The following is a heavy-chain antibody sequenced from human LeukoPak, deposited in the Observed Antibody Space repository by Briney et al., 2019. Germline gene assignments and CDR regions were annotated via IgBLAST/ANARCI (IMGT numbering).Heavy chain of an antibody. Sequence: KPGGSLRLSCAASGFTFSSYIMNWVRQAPGKGLEWVSSISSSSSYIYYADSVKGRFTISRDNSKNTLYLQMNSLRAEDTAVYYCAKDPDCTSGICYTFFDYWGQGTLVTVSS. V-gene: IGHV3-21*04. CDR3: AKDPDCTSGICYTFFDY. CDR2: ISSSSSYI. D-gene: IGHD2-8*01. J-gene: IGHJ4*02. CDR1: GFTFSSYI.